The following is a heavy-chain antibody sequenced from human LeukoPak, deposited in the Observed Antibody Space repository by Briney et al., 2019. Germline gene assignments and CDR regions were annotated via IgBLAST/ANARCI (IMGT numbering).Heavy chain of an antibody. D-gene: IGHD2-15*01. CDR1: GYAFTGYY. Sequence: GASVKVSYKAAGYAFTGYYMFWVRQAPGQGLEWVGRINPNSGGTNYAQKFQGRVTMTRDKSISTAYMELSRLRSDDTAVYYCARGYCSGGSCYSVENWFDPWGQGTLVTVSS. J-gene: IGHJ5*02. V-gene: IGHV1-2*06. CDR3: ARGYCSGGSCYSVENWFDP. CDR2: INPNSGGT.